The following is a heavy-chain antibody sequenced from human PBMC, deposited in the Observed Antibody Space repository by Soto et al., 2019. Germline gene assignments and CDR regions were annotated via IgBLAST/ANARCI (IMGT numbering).Heavy chain of an antibody. Sequence: GESLKISCKGSGYSFTSYWIGWVRQMPGKGLEWMGIIYPGDSDTRYSPSFQGQVTISADKSISTAYLQWSSLKASDTAMYYCARRYCSGGSCYPEYFQHWGQGTLVTVSS. J-gene: IGHJ1*01. CDR1: GYSFTSYW. V-gene: IGHV5-51*01. D-gene: IGHD2-15*01. CDR2: IYPGDSDT. CDR3: ARRYCSGGSCYPEYFQH.